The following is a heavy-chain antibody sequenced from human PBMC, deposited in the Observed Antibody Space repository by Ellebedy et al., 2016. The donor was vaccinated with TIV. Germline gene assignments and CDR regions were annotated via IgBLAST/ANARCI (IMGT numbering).Heavy chain of an antibody. D-gene: IGHD3-16*01. Sequence: GESLKISCAASGFTFSTYGMQWVRQAPGKGLEWVAVISYDGSTKYYADSVKGRFTISRDNSKNTMYLQMNSLRAEDTAVYYCARKSDTLLFAGGDCWGQGTLVTVSS. CDR1: GFTFSTYG. V-gene: IGHV3-30*03. CDR2: ISYDGSTK. CDR3: ARKSDTLLFAGGDC. J-gene: IGHJ4*02.